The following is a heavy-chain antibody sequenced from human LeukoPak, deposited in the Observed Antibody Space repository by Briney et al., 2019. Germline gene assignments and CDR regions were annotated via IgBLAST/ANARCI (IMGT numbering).Heavy chain of an antibody. V-gene: IGHV1-2*02. J-gene: IGHJ4*02. CDR3: ARALSASYSYGYDFDY. Sequence: GASVTVSCKASGYTFTGYYMHWVRPAPGKGLAWMGWINPNSGGTNYAQKFQGRVTMTRDTSISTAYMELSRLRSDDTAVYYCARALSASYSYGYDFDYWGQGTLVTVSS. CDR1: GYTFTGYY. D-gene: IGHD5-18*01. CDR2: INPNSGGT.